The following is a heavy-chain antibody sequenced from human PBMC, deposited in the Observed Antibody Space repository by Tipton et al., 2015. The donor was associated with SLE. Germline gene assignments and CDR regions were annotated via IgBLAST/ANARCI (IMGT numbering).Heavy chain of an antibody. CDR1: GGSISSYY. V-gene: IGHV4-59*01. CDR3: ARGLRGWSYYYYCMDV. CDR2: IYYSGST. Sequence: TLSLTCTVSGGSISSYYWSWIRQPPGKGLEWIGYIYYSGSTNYNPSLKSRVTISVDTSKNQFSLKLSSVTAADTAVYYCARGLRGWSYYYYCMDVWGKGTTVTVSS. J-gene: IGHJ6*03. D-gene: IGHD3-10*01.